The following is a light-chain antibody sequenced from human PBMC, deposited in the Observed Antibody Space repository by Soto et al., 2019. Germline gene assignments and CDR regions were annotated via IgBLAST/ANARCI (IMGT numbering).Light chain of an antibody. V-gene: IGLV2-11*01. J-gene: IGLJ1*01. Sequence: QSALTQPRSVSGSPGQSVTISCTGTSSDVGDYNYVSWYQQHPGKAPKLMIYDVSKRPSGVPDRFSGSKSGNTASLTISGLQAEDEADYYCCSYAGSYSLYVFGTGIKVTVL. CDR1: SSDVGDYNY. CDR2: DVS. CDR3: CSYAGSYSLYV.